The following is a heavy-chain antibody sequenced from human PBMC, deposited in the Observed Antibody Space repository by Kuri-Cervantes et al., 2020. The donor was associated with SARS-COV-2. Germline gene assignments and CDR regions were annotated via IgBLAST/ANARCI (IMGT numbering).Heavy chain of an antibody. CDR3: AKDRVGVQDF. CDR2: ISHDGKNK. CDR1: GFTFSSYA. D-gene: IGHD2-21*01. J-gene: IGHJ4*02. V-gene: IGHV3-30*04. Sequence: GGSLRLSCAASGFTFSSYAMHWVRQAPGKGLEWVAVISHDGKNKKCIASGKGRFTISRDNSQNTLYLHMKSLRSEDTAMYYCAKDRVGVQDFWGQGTLVTASS.